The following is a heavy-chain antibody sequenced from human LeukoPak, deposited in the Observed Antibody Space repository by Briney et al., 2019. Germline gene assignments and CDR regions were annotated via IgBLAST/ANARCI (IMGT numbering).Heavy chain of an antibody. CDR3: ARAYCSSTSRFSSGWSYLYDY. V-gene: IGHV3-30*01. D-gene: IGHD2-2*01. Sequence: GRSLRLSCAASGFTFSSYAMHWVRQAPGKGLEWVAVISYDGSNKYYADSVKGRFTISRDNSKNTLYLQMNSLRAEDTAVYYCARAYCSSTSRFSSGWSYLYDYWGQGTLVTVSS. CDR1: GFTFSSYA. J-gene: IGHJ4*02. CDR2: ISYDGSNK.